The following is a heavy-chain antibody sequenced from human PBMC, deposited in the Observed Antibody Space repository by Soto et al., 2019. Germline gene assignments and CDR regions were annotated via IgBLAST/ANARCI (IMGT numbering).Heavy chain of an antibody. J-gene: IGHJ4*02. Sequence: GGSLRLSCAASGFSISNAWMTWVRQAPGKGLEWVSVIYSGGSTYYADSVKGRFTISRDNSKNTLYLQMNSLRAEDTAVYYCSRDPFVYDSDIVPPPSRGFDYWGQGTLVTVSS. D-gene: IGHD3-22*01. CDR2: IYSGGST. CDR1: GFSISNAW. V-gene: IGHV3-66*01. CDR3: SRDPFVYDSDIVPPPSRGFDY.